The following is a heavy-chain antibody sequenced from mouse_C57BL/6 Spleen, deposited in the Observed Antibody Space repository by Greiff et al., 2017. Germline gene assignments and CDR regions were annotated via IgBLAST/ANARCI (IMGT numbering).Heavy chain of an antibody. J-gene: IGHJ2*01. CDR2: IYPGSGST. CDR1: GYTFTSYW. D-gene: IGHD1-1*01. CDR3: ARGDSSSYNYFDY. V-gene: IGHV1-55*01. Sequence: VQLQESGAELVKPGASVKMSCKASGYTFTSYWITWVKQRPGQGLEWIGDIYPGSGSTNYNEKFKSKATLTVDTSSSTAYMQLSSLTSEDSAVYYCARGDSSSYNYFDYWGQGTTLTVSS.